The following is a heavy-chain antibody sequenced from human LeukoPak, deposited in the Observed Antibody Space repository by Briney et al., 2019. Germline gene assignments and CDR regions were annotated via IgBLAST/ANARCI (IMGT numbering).Heavy chain of an antibody. CDR2: IYYSGST. CDR3: ARGKPVSGMDV. J-gene: IGHJ6*02. Sequence: PLETLSLTCTVSGVSISSYYWSWIRQPPGKGLEWIGYIYYSGSTNYNPSLRSRVTISVDSSKNQFSRRLSSVTAADTAVYYCARGKPVSGMDVWGQGTTVTASS. V-gene: IGHV4-59*01. CDR1: GVSISSYY.